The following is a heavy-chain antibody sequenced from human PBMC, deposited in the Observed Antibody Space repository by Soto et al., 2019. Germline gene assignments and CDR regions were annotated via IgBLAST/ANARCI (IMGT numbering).Heavy chain of an antibody. CDR1: GFSLSTSGAA. D-gene: IGHD3-3*01. Sequence: QINLIESGPTLVKPTQTLTLTCTFSGFSLSTSGAAVCWVRQPPGRALEWLALIYWDGDKRYNASLGNRLTITKDTSMNPVALTLTNVDPADTATYYCAHRATMTIFGLIIDNGIWFDPWGQGTRVIVSS. CDR2: IYWDGDK. CDR3: AHRATMTIFGLIIDNGIWFDP. V-gene: IGHV2-5*02. J-gene: IGHJ5*02.